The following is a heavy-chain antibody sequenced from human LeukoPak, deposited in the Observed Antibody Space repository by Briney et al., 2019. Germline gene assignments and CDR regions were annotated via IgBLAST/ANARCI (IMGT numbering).Heavy chain of an antibody. CDR2: ISAYNGNT. CDR1: GYTFTSYG. V-gene: IGHV1-18*01. CDR3: ARDLLLWFGESLHAFDI. Sequence: ASVKVSCKASGYTFTSYGISWVRQAPGQGLEWMGWISAYNGNTNYAQKFQGRVTMTRDTSISTAYMELSRLRSDDTAVYYCARDLLLWFGESLHAFDIWGQGTMVTVSS. D-gene: IGHD3-10*01. J-gene: IGHJ3*02.